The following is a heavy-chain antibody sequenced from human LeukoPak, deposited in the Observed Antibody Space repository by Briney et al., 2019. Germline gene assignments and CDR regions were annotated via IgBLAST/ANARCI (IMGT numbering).Heavy chain of an antibody. D-gene: IGHD2-21*02. J-gene: IGHJ4*02. CDR3: ARIGGDRDPFDY. CDR2: IWYDGTNK. Sequence: GGSLRLSCAASGFTFSSYGMHWVRQAPGKGLEWVAVIWYDGTNKYYADSVKGRFTISRDNSENTLYLQMNSLRAEDTAVYYCARIGGDRDPFDYWGQGTRVTVSS. V-gene: IGHV3-33*01. CDR1: GFTFSSYG.